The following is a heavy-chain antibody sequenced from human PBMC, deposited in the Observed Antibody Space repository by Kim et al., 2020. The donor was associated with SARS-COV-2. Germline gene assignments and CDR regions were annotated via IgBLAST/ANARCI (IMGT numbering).Heavy chain of an antibody. D-gene: IGHD3-22*01. Sequence: GGSLRLSCAASGFTVSSNYMSWVRQAPGKGLEWVSVIYSCGSTYYADSVKGRFTISRDNSKNTLYLQMNSLRAEDTAVYYCARDGTYDSSGYFDYWGQGTLVTVSS. J-gene: IGHJ4*02. V-gene: IGHV3-53*01. CDR1: GFTVSSNY. CDR2: IYSCGST. CDR3: ARDGTYDSSGYFDY.